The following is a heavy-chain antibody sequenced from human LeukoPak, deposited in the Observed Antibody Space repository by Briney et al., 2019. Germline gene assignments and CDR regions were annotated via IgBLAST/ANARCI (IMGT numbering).Heavy chain of an antibody. Sequence: ASVKVSCKASGGTFSSYAISWVRQAPGQGLEWMGRIIPILGIANYAQKFQGRVTITADKSTSTAYMELSSLRSEDTAVYYCARSGPNRGGSSPLNWFDPWGQGTLVTVSS. D-gene: IGHD2-15*01. CDR2: IIPILGIA. CDR1: GGTFSSYA. V-gene: IGHV1-69*04. CDR3: ARSGPNRGGSSPLNWFDP. J-gene: IGHJ5*02.